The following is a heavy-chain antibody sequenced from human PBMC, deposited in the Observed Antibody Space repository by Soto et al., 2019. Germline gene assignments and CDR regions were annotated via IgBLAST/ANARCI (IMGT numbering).Heavy chain of an antibody. CDR3: ARDCSGGSCYGGFGP. CDR1: GGSFSGYY. Sequence: SETLSLTCAVYGGSFSGYYWSWIRQPPGKGLEWIGEINHSGSTNYNPSLKSRVTISVDTSKNQFSLKLSSVTAADTAAYYCARDCSGGSCYGGFGPWGQGTLVTVSS. CDR2: INHSGST. J-gene: IGHJ5*02. D-gene: IGHD2-15*01. V-gene: IGHV4-34*01.